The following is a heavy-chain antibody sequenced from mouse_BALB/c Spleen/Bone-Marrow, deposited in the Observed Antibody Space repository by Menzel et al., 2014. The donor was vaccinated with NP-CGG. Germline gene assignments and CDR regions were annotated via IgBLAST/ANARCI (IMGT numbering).Heavy chain of an antibody. CDR3: XXXDGFAY. J-gene: IGHJ3*01. Sequence: VQLVESGAELVRPGSSVKISCKASGYAFSSYWMNWVKQRPGQGLEWIGQIYPGDGDTNYNGKFKGKATLTADKSSSTAYMQLSSLTSEXXXXXXXXXXDGFAYWGXGTLVTVSA. CDR1: GYAFSSYW. CDR2: IYPGDGDT. V-gene: IGHV1-80*01.